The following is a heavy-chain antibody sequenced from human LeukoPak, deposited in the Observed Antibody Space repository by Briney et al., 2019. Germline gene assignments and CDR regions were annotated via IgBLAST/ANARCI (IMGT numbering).Heavy chain of an antibody. J-gene: IGHJ4*02. Sequence: PGGSLRLSCAASGFTFSGSAMHWVRQASGKGLEWVGRIRSKANSYATAYAASVKGRFTIPRDDSKNTAYLQMNSLKTEDTAVYYCTRHGDSSSWYEDYWGQGTLVTVSS. D-gene: IGHD6-13*01. V-gene: IGHV3-73*01. CDR3: TRHGDSSSWYEDY. CDR1: GFTFSGSA. CDR2: IRSKANSYAT.